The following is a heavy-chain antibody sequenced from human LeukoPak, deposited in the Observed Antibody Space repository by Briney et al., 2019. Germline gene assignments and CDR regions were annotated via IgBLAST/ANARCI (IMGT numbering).Heavy chain of an antibody. D-gene: IGHD2-2*01. CDR1: GFTFSRFW. V-gene: IGHV3-7*01. J-gene: IGHJ4*02. CDR2: IKQDGSEK. Sequence: PGGSLRLSCAASGFTFSRFWMSWVRQAPGKGLEWVANIKQDGSEKYYVDSVKGRFTISRDNAKNSPHLQMSSLRAEDTAIYYCASASPAGDYWGQGTQVTVSS. CDR3: ASASPAGDY.